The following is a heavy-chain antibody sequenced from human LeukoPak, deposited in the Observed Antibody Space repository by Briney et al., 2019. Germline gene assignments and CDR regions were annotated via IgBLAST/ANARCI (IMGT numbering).Heavy chain of an antibody. J-gene: IGHJ5*02. CDR1: GGSISSYY. CDR3: AKGWRNWFDP. CDR2: IYYGGST. Sequence: SETLSLTCTVSGGSISSYYWSWIRQPPGKGLEWIGYIYYGGSTNYNPSLKSRVTISVDTSKNQFSLKLSSVTAADTAVYYCAKGWRNWFDPWGQGTLVTVSS. D-gene: IGHD2-15*01. V-gene: IGHV4-59*01.